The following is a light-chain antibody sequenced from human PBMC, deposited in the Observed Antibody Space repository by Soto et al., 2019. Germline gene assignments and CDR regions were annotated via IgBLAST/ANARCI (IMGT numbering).Light chain of an antibody. CDR2: GAS. CDR3: RQYDNSPIP. Sequence: EIVLTQSPDTLSLSPGERATLSCRASQSVSSSYLAWYQQKPGQAPRLLIYGASSRATGIPDRFSGSGSGTDFPLTISRLEPEDFAGYYWRQYDNSPIPFGQGTRLEIK. J-gene: IGKJ5*01. CDR1: QSVSSSY. V-gene: IGKV3-20*01.